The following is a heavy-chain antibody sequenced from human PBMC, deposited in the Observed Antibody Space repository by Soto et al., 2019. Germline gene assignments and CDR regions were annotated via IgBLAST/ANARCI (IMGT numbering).Heavy chain of an antibody. D-gene: IGHD6-19*01. Sequence: QVQLVESGGGVVQPGRSLRLSCAASGFTFSSYGMQWVRQAPGKGLEWVAVIWYDGSNKYYADSVKGRFTISRDNSKNTLYLQMNSLRAEDTAVYYCARGGAGAPNYFDYWGQGTLVTVSS. CDR1: GFTFSSYG. V-gene: IGHV3-33*01. J-gene: IGHJ4*02. CDR3: ARGGAGAPNYFDY. CDR2: IWYDGSNK.